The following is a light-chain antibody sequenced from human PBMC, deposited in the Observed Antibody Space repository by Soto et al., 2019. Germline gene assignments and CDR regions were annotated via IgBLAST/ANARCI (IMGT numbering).Light chain of an antibody. CDR3: QQYNSFLT. CDR2: DAS. V-gene: IGKV1-5*01. Sequence: DIQMTQSPSTLSASVGDRVTITCRASQSIRSWLAWYQQKPGKAPRLLIYDASYLERGVPSRFSGSGSGTEFTLTISDLQPDDLATYYCQQYNSFLTFGQGTKVEI. CDR1: QSIRSW. J-gene: IGKJ1*01.